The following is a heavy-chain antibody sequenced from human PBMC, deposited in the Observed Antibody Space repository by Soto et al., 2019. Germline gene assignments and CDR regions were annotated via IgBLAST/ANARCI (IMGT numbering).Heavy chain of an antibody. CDR2: IYYSGST. CDR1: GGSISSSSYY. J-gene: IGHJ6*03. D-gene: IGHD4-17*01. V-gene: IGHV4-39*01. Sequence: PSETLSLTCTVLGGSISSSSYYWGWIRQPPGKGLEWIGSIYYSGSTYYNPSLKSRVTISVDTSKNQFSLKLSSVTAADTAVYYCARYPTTVGYYYYYYMDVWGKGTTVTVSS. CDR3: ARYPTTVGYYYYYYMDV.